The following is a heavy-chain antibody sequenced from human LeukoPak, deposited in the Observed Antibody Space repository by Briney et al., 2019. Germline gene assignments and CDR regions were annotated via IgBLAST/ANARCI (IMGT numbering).Heavy chain of an antibody. Sequence: GGSLRLSCAASGFSFSNYWVSWVRQSPGKGLEWVANIKQSGGEKYYVDSVKGRFTISRDNAKNSLYLQMNSLRVDDTAVYFCAREDQYNTFDYWGQGTLVTVSS. CDR1: GFSFSNYW. V-gene: IGHV3-7*01. CDR2: IKQSGGEK. J-gene: IGHJ4*02. CDR3: AREDQYNTFDY. D-gene: IGHD1-14*01.